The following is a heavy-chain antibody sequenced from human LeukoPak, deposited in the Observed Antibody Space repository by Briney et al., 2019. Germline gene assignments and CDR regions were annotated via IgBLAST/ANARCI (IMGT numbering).Heavy chain of an antibody. V-gene: IGHV3-48*04. CDR1: GFTFSSYS. CDR3: ARDLDDYDSSDYQSGAFDI. CDR2: ISASSSTI. Sequence: GGSLRLSCAASGFTFSSYSMNWVRQAPGKGLEWVSYISASSSTIYYADSVKGRFTISRDNAKNSLYLQMNSLRAEDTAVYYCARDLDDYDSSDYQSGAFDIWGQGTIITVSS. D-gene: IGHD3-22*01. J-gene: IGHJ3*02.